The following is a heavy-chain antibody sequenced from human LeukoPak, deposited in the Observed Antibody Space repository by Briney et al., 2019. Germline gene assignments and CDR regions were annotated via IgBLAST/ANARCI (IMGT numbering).Heavy chain of an antibody. V-gene: IGHV3-48*01. Sequence: QSGGSLRLSCAASGFTFSSYSMNWVRQAPGKGLEWVSYISSSSSTIYYADSVKGRFTISRDNAKNSLYLQMNSLRAEDTAVYYCARDDGGYSYGWGYYYYYGMDVWGQGTTVTVSS. D-gene: IGHD5-18*01. CDR1: GFTFSSYS. CDR3: ARDDGGYSYGWGYYYYYGMDV. CDR2: ISSSSSTI. J-gene: IGHJ6*02.